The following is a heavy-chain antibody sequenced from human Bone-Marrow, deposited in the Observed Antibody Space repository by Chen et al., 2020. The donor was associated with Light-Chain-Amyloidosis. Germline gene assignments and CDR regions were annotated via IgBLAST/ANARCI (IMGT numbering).Heavy chain of an antibody. CDR3: ARDVTIFGATRRKNWFDP. V-gene: IGHV4-4*07. J-gene: IGHJ5*02. D-gene: IGHD3-3*01. Sequence: QVQLQESGPGLVKPSETLSLTCTVSGGSISSYYWSWIRQPAGKGLEWIGRIYTSGGTNYNPPLKSRVTMSVDTSKTQFSLKLGSVTAADTAVYYCARDVTIFGATRRKNWFDPWGQGTLVTVSS. CDR2: IYTSGGT. CDR1: GGSISSYY.